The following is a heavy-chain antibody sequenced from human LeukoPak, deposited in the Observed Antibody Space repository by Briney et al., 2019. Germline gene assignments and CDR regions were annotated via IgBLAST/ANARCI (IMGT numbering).Heavy chain of an antibody. V-gene: IGHV1-46*01. J-gene: IGHJ4*02. CDR2: INPSGGST. Sequence: GASVKVSCKASGYTFTSYYMYWLRQAPGQGLEWMGVINPSGGSTSYAQKFQGRVTMTRDTSTSTVYMELSSLRSEDTAVYYCARDYGDYVYDYWGQGALVTVSS. CDR1: GYTFTSYY. CDR3: ARDYGDYVYDY. D-gene: IGHD4-17*01.